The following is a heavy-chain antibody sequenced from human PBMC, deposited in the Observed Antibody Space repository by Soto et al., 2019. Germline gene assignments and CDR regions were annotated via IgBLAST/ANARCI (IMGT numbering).Heavy chain of an antibody. CDR3: ARSQGSSTSLEIYYYYYSGMDV. Sequence: QVQLVQSGAEVKKPGSSVKVSCKASGGTFSSYAISWVRQAPGQGLEWMGGIIPISDTTNYAQKFQGRVTITPAESTSTASMELSSLTSEDTAVYYCARSQGSSTSLEIYYYYYSGMDVWGQGTTVTVSS. V-gene: IGHV1-69*01. CDR2: IIPISDTT. J-gene: IGHJ6*02. CDR1: GGTFSSYA. D-gene: IGHD2-2*01.